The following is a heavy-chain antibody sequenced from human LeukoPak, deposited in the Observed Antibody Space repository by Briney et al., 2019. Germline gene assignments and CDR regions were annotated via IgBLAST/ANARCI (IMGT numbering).Heavy chain of an antibody. CDR2: INPNSGGT. D-gene: IGHD1-14*01. CDR3: ARATGPARWAPFDY. CDR1: GYTFTGYY. Sequence: ASVKVSCKASGYTFTGYYMRWVRQAPGQGLEWMGWINPNSGGTNYAQKFQGRVTMTRDTSISTAYMELSRLRSDDTAVYYCARATGPARWAPFDYWGQGTLVTVSS. V-gene: IGHV1-2*02. J-gene: IGHJ4*02.